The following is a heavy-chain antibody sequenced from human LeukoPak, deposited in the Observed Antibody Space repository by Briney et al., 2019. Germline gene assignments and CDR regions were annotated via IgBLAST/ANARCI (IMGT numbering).Heavy chain of an antibody. CDR1: GYNFATYG. V-gene: IGHV1-18*01. J-gene: IGHJ4*02. CDR2: IAPYNDNA. D-gene: IGHD2/OR15-2a*01. Sequence: GASAKVSCKASGYNFATYGISWVRQAPGQGLEWMGWIAPYNDNANSAQKFQGRLSMTADTSTSTASMELRSLRSDGTAVYYCTRDPRHKYGNFDNWGQGTLVTVSS. CDR3: TRDPRHKYGNFDN.